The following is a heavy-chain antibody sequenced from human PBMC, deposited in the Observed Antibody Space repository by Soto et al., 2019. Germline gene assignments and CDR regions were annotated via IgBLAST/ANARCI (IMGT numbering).Heavy chain of an antibody. V-gene: IGHV3-30-3*01. CDR2: ISYDGSNK. D-gene: IGHD6-13*01. CDR3: ARDRQGQQLGYYYYYGMDV. Sequence: QVQLVESGGGVVQPGRSLRLSCAASGFTFSSYAMHWVRQAPGKGLEWVAVISYDGSNKYYADSVKGRFIISRDNSKNALYLQMNRLRAEDTAVYYCARDRQGQQLGYYYYYGMDVWGQGTTVTVAS. CDR1: GFTFSSYA. J-gene: IGHJ6*02.